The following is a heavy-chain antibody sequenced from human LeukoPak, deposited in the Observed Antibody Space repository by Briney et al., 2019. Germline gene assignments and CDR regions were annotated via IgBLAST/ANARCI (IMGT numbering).Heavy chain of an antibody. CDR1: GGSFSGYY. CDR3: ARFTMVRGVIVLADV. V-gene: IGHV4-34*01. Sequence: PSETLSLTCAVYGGSFSGYYWSWIRQPPGKGLEWIGEINHSGSTNYNPSLKSRVTISVDTSKNQFSLKLSSVTAADTAVCYCARFTMVRGVIVLADVWGKGTTVTVSS. J-gene: IGHJ6*04. D-gene: IGHD3-10*01. CDR2: INHSGST.